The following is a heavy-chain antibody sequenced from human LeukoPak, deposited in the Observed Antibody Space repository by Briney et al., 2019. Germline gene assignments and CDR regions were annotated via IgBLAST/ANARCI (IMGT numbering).Heavy chain of an antibody. J-gene: IGHJ4*02. D-gene: IGHD2-8*02. CDR3: ARATGTDSEDY. CDR2: ISSSSSTI. Sequence: PGGSLRLSCAASGFTFSSYSMNGVRQAPGKGLEWVSYISSSSSTIYYADSVKGRFTISRDNAKNSLYLQMNTLRAEDTAVYYCARATGTDSEDYWGQGTLVTVSS. V-gene: IGHV3-48*01. CDR1: GFTFSSYS.